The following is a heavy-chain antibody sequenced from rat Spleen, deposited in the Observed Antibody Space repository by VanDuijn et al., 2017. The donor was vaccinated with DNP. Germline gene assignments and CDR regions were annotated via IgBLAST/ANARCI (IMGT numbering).Heavy chain of an antibody. CDR1: GFNFNDYW. J-gene: IGHJ4*01. CDR3: ARWNSGYYAMDA. Sequence: EVKLVESGGGLVQPGRSLKLSCAASGFNFNDYWMGWVRQAPGKGLEWIGEINKDSRTIKYAPSLKDKFTVSRDNAQNTLYLQMSKVGSEDMATYYCARWNSGYYAMDAWGQGTSVTVSS. V-gene: IGHV4-2*01. D-gene: IGHD4-3*01. CDR2: INKDSRTI.